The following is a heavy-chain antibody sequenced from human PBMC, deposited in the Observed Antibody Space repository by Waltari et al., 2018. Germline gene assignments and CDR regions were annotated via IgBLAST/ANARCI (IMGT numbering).Heavy chain of an antibody. CDR1: GFTFSSYW. J-gene: IGHJ4*02. D-gene: IGHD6-6*01. CDR3: ARDGGSSSLGY. V-gene: IGHV3-7*01. CDR2: IKQDGSEK. Sequence: EVQLVESGGGLVQPGGSLRLSCAASGFTFSSYWMSWVRQAPGKGLEWVANIKQDGSEKYYVDSGKGRFTISRDNAKNSLYLQMNSLRAEDTAVYYCARDGGSSSLGYWGQGTLVTVSS.